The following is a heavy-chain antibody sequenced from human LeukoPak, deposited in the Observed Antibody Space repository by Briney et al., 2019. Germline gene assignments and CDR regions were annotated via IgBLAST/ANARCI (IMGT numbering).Heavy chain of an antibody. Sequence: SETLSLTCTVSGGSINSYYWSWIRQPPGKGLEWIGYIYYSGSTNYNPSLKSRVTISVDTSKNQFSLKLSSVTAADTAVYYCARAQIRGFGEIDYWGQGTLVTVSS. D-gene: IGHD3-10*01. V-gene: IGHV4-59*01. J-gene: IGHJ4*02. CDR3: ARAQIRGFGEIDY. CDR2: IYYSGST. CDR1: GGSINSYY.